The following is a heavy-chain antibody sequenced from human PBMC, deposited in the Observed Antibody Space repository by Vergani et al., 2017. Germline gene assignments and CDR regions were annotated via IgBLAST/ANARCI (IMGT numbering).Heavy chain of an antibody. CDR1: GFTFTAHG. Sequence: EVQLLESGGGSAQPGESLRLSCVASGFTFTAHGLNWVRQAPGKGLEWVSGIDRNYGVKNGNSFEGRFSISRDNAKKAVFLQMNNLSHEDTALYFCVKDNDYDADGPFDLWGRGTLVTVSS. CDR2: IDRNYGVK. V-gene: IGHV3-20*04. J-gene: IGHJ2*01. D-gene: IGHD3-16*01. CDR3: VKDNDYDADGPFDL.